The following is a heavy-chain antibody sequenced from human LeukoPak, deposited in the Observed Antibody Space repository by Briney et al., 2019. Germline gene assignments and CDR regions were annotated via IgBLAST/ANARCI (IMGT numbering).Heavy chain of an antibody. J-gene: IGHJ5*02. Sequence: PSETLSLTCAVSGYSIISGYYWGWIRQSPGKGLEWIGSIHHGGTTYYSPSLKSRVTISVDTSRNQFSLKMSSVTAADTVLYFCARERVVVAGGWFDPWGQGTLVTVSS. D-gene: IGHD2-15*01. CDR2: IHHGGTT. V-gene: IGHV4-38-2*02. CDR3: ARERVVVAGGWFDP. CDR1: GYSIISGYY.